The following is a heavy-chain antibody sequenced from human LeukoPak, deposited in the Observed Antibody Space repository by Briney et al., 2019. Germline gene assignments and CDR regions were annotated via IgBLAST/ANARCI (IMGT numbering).Heavy chain of an antibody. D-gene: IGHD2/OR15-2a*01. J-gene: IGHJ4*02. CDR3: TRDPPNRY. V-gene: IGHV3-49*03. Sequence: GGSLRLSCTASGFTFGDYTITWIRQAPGKGREWVGFIRNKADGGTPEYAASVKGRFTISRDDSKSIAYLQLNSLKTDDTAVYYCTRDPPNRYWGQGTLVSVSS. CDR1: GFTFGDYT. CDR2: IRNKADGGTP.